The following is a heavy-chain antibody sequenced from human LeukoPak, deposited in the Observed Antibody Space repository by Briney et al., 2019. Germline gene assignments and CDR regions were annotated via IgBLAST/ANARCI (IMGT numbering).Heavy chain of an antibody. CDR2: INHSGST. Sequence: PSETLSLTCAVYGGSFSGYYWSWIRQPPGKGLEWIGEINHSGSTNYNPSLKSRVTISVDTSKNQFSLKLNSMIAADTAIYYCARVYSSGWYHWFDTWGQGTLVTVSS. CDR3: ARVYSSGWYHWFDT. CDR1: GGSFSGYY. V-gene: IGHV4-34*01. J-gene: IGHJ5*02. D-gene: IGHD6-19*01.